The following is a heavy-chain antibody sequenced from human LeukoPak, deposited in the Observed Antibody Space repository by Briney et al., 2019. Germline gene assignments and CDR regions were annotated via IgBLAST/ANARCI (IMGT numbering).Heavy chain of an antibody. Sequence: PGGSLRLSCAASGLTFSSYGMHWVRQAPGKGLEWVAVISYDGSNKYYADSVKGRFTISRDNAKNSLYLQMNSLRAEDTALYYCARCHSGYDFGLYYFDYWGQGTLVTVSS. J-gene: IGHJ4*02. D-gene: IGHD5-12*01. CDR3: ARCHSGYDFGLYYFDY. CDR1: GLTFSSYG. CDR2: ISYDGSNK. V-gene: IGHV3-30*03.